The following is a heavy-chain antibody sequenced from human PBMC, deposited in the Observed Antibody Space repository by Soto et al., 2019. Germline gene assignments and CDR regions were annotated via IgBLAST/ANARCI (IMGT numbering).Heavy chain of an antibody. Sequence: GESLKISCKGSGYSFTSYWISWVRQMPGKGLEWMGRIDPSDSYTNYSPSFQGHVTISADKSISTAYLQWSSLKASDTAMYYCARRGYSYGLYYYYGMDVWGQGTTVTVSS. J-gene: IGHJ6*02. CDR1: GYSFTSYW. CDR3: ARRGYSYGLYYYYGMDV. CDR2: IDPSDSYT. D-gene: IGHD5-18*01. V-gene: IGHV5-10-1*01.